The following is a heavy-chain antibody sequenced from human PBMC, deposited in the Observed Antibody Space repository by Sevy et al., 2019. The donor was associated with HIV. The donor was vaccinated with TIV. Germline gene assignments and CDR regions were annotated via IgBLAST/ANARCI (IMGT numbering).Heavy chain of an antibody. CDR3: ARGHPLFLFGVVIKAWFDP. J-gene: IGHJ5*02. Sequence: SETLSLTCAVYGGSFSGYYWSWIRQPPGKGLEWIGEINHSGSTNDNPSLKSRVTISVDTSKNQFSLKLSSVTAADTAVYYCARGHPLFLFGVVIKAWFDPWGQGTLVTVSS. D-gene: IGHD3-3*01. CDR1: GGSFSGYY. V-gene: IGHV4-34*01. CDR2: INHSGST.